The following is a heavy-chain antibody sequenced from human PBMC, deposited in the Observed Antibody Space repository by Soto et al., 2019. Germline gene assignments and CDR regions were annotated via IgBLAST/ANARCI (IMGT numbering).Heavy chain of an antibody. CDR3: ARLDGPFDF. Sequence: GESLKISCKGSGYNFNIYWIAWVRQMPGKGLEWMGIIFPGDSDTIYNPSFEGQVTMSVDKAITTAYLQWNSLKTSDSAMYYCARLDGPFDFWGQGTLVTV. J-gene: IGHJ4*02. V-gene: IGHV5-51*01. CDR1: GYNFNIYW. CDR2: IFPGDSDT.